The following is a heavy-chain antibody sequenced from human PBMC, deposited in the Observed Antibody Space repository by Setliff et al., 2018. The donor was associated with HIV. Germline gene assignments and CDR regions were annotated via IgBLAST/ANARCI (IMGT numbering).Heavy chain of an antibody. CDR3: AKGFSRIVAVISDY. CDR1: GFTSSTYA. Sequence: GGSLRLSCVASGFTSSTYAMSWVRQVPGKGLEWVSVIYSDGSSTYYADSVKGRFTISRDNSKNTLYLQMNSLRAEDTAIYYCAKGFSRIVAVISDYWGLGTLVTVSS. J-gene: IGHJ4*02. D-gene: IGHD3-22*01. V-gene: IGHV3-23*03. CDR2: IYSDGSST.